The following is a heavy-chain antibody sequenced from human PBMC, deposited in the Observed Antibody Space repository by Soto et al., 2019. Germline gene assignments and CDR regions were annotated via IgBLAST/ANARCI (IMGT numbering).Heavy chain of an antibody. Sequence: SETMSLTCAVYGGSFSGYYWSWIRQTPGKGLEWIGEINHSGSTNYNPSLKSRVTISVDTSKNQFSLKLSSVTAAGTAVYYCARGSTSYCSSTSCYASRLYYYGMDVWGQGTTVTVS. CDR1: GGSFSGYY. CDR2: INHSGST. D-gene: IGHD2-2*01. V-gene: IGHV4-34*01. CDR3: ARGSTSYCSSTSCYASRLYYYGMDV. J-gene: IGHJ6*02.